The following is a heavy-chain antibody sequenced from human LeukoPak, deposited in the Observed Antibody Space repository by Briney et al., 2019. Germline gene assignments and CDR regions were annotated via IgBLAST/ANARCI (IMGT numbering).Heavy chain of an antibody. CDR3: ARAPTVLVGYCSSASCQADY. Sequence: PGGSLRLSCAASGFTFSTYSMNWVRQAPGKGLEWVSAISGSSDYIYYADSVKGRFTISRVNAKNSLFLQMNSLGAEDTAVYYCARAPTVLVGYCSSASCQADYWGQGTLVTVSS. CDR1: GFTFSTYS. V-gene: IGHV3-21*01. J-gene: IGHJ4*02. CDR2: ISGSSDYI. D-gene: IGHD2-2*01.